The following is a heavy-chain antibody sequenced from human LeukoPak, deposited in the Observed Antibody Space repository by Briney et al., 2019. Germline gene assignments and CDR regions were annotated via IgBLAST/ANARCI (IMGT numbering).Heavy chain of an antibody. V-gene: IGHV4-39*07. CDR3: ARTTEGGYTYGYFYYYYMDV. D-gene: IGHD5-18*01. J-gene: IGHJ6*03. CDR1: GGSISSSGYY. Sequence: MSSETLSLTCTVSGGSISSSGYYWGWIRQSPGKGLEWIGSIHNSGGTYYNPSLKSRVTISVDTSKNQFSLKLSSVTAADTAVYYCARTTEGGYTYGYFYYYYMDVWGKGTTVTISS. CDR2: IHNSGGT.